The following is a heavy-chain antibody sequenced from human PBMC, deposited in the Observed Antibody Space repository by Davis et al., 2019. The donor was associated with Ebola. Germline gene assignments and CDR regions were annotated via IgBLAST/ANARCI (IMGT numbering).Heavy chain of an antibody. CDR3: ARDKHRSHEY. CDR2: INQDGSEQ. Sequence: GESLKISCAASRFSFSYFWMSWVRQTPEKGLEWVANINQDGSEQLYVASVKGRFTISRDNAKNSLNLQMNGLRAEDTAVYYCARDKHRSHEYWGLGTLVTVSS. J-gene: IGHJ4*02. D-gene: IGHD2-15*01. CDR1: RFSFSYFW. V-gene: IGHV3-7*01.